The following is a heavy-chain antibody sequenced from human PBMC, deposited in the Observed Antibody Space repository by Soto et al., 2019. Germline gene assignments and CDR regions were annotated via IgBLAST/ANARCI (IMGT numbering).Heavy chain of an antibody. V-gene: IGHV3-23*01. Sequence: EVQLLESGGGLIQPGGSLRLSCAASGFTFTTYGVSWVRQAPGKGLEWVSAFSGGDGSTYYADSVKGRFTISRDNSKNTLYLKMNSLRAEDTAVYFCAKQGVSIAVGYGYGVDVWGQGTTVTVSS. CDR3: AKQGVSIAVGYGYGVDV. D-gene: IGHD6-19*01. CDR1: GFTFTTYG. CDR2: FSGGDGST. J-gene: IGHJ6*02.